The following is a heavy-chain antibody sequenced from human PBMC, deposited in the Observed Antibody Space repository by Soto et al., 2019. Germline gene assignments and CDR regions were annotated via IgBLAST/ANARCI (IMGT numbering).Heavy chain of an antibody. D-gene: IGHD6-13*01. Sequence: PSETLSLTCTVSGGSISSYYWSWIRQPPGKGLEWIGYIYYSGSTNYNPSLKSRVTISVDTSKNQFSLKLSSVTAADTAVFYCARFGPIAAAGTALYYYMDVWGKGTTVTVSS. CDR2: IYYSGST. CDR3: ARFGPIAAAGTALYYYMDV. CDR1: GGSISSYY. V-gene: IGHV4-59*08. J-gene: IGHJ6*03.